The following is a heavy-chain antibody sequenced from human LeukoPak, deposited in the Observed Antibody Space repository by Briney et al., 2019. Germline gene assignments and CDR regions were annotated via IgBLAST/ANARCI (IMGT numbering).Heavy chain of an antibody. V-gene: IGHV5-51*01. D-gene: IGHD6-13*01. J-gene: IGHJ4*02. Sequence: GESLKISCKGSGYSFTSYWIGWVRQMPGKGLEWMGIIYPGDSDTRYSPSFQGQVTISADKSISTAYLQWSSLKASDTAIYYCARRGYSSSWHVDAFDYWGQGTLVTVSS. CDR1: GYSFTSYW. CDR3: ARRGYSSSWHVDAFDY. CDR2: IYPGDSDT.